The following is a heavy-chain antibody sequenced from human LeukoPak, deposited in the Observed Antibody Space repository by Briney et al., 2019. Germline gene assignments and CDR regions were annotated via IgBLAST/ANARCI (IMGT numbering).Heavy chain of an antibody. D-gene: IGHD3-10*01. Sequence: GESLKISCKISYGDSLTTYWIGWVRQMPGKGLEWMGIIYPADSDTKYSPSFQGQVTISGDKSINTVFLEWFSLKASDTAMYYCARLLYGPGSYGVWDYWGQGTLVTVSS. CDR1: GDSLTTYW. CDR3: ARLLYGPGSYGVWDY. V-gene: IGHV5-51*01. J-gene: IGHJ4*02. CDR2: IYPADSDT.